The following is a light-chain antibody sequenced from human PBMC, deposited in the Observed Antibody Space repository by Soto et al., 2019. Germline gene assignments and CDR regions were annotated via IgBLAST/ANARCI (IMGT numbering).Light chain of an antibody. Sequence: EIVLTQSPGTLSLPPGERATLSCRASQSVSSNSLAWYQQKPGQAPRLLISGASSRASGIPDRFSGSGSGTNFTLTTSSLEPEDFAVYYCQQRSNWPWTFGQGTKVDIK. J-gene: IGKJ1*01. CDR2: GAS. V-gene: IGKV3D-20*02. CDR1: QSVSSNS. CDR3: QQRSNWPWT.